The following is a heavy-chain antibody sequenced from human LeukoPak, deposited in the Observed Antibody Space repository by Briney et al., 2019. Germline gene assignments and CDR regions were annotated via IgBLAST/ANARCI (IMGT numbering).Heavy chain of an antibody. V-gene: IGHV3-7*01. Sequence: GGSLRLSCAASGFTFSSYWMSWVRQAPGKGLEWVANIKQDGSEKYYVDSVKGRFTISRVNAKNSLYLQMNSLRAEDTAVYYCARVIGDSSCDYWGQGTLVTVSS. J-gene: IGHJ4*02. CDR2: IKQDGSEK. D-gene: IGHD3-10*01. CDR3: ARVIGDSSCDY. CDR1: GFTFSSYW.